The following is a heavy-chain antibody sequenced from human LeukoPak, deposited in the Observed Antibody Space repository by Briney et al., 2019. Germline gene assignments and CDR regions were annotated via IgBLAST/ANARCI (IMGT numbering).Heavy chain of an antibody. V-gene: IGHV4-59*01. J-gene: IGHJ5*02. CDR1: GGSFSGYY. CDR3: ARVLEWLPNWFDP. CDR2: IYYSGST. D-gene: IGHD3-3*01. Sequence: PSETLSLTCAVYGGSFSGYYWSWIRQPPGKGLEWIGYIYYSGSTNYNPSLKSRVTISVDTSKNQFSLKLSSVTAADTAVYYCARVLEWLPNWFDPWGQGTLVTVSS.